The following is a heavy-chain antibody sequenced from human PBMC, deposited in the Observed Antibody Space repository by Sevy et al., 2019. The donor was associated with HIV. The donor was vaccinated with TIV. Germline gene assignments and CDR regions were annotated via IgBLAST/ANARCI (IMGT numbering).Heavy chain of an antibody. CDR3: AKDFCRTDNCADPFDY. CDR2: IYPNGDVT. D-gene: IGHD1-20*01. J-gene: IGHJ4*02. V-gene: IGHV3-23*01. Sequence: GGSLRLSGAASGFTFINYAMTWVRQAPGTGLEWVSSIYPNGDVTFYAQSVKGRFIISRDSSKNTLFLQLNSLRADDTAVYYCAKDFCRTDNCADPFDYWGQGTLVTVSS. CDR1: GFTFINYA.